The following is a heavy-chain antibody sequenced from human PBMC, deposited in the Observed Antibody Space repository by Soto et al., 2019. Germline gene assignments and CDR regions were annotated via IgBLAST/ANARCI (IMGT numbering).Heavy chain of an antibody. CDR2: IAVGSANT. V-gene: IGHV1-58*01. D-gene: IGHD3-9*01. J-gene: IGHJ6*02. CDR1: GFTFISSG. CDR3: AADSNLRYFDWSYHYYGMDV. Sequence: SVKVSCKVSGFTFISSGVQWVRQARGQRLEWIGWIAVGSANTNYAQKFQERVTITRDMSTSTAYMELSSLRSEDTAVYYCAADSNLRYFDWSYHYYGMDVWGQGTTVTVSS.